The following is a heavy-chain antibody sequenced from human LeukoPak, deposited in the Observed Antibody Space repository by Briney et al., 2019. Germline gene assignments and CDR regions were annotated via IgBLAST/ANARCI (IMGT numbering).Heavy chain of an antibody. CDR1: GGSISSSSYY. Sequence: SETLSLTCTVSGGSISSSSYYWGWIRQPPGKGLEWIGSIYYSGSTCYNPSLKSRVTISVDTSKNQFSLKLSSVTAADTAVYYCATPYSSSSDAFGIWGQGTMVTVSS. CDR3: ATPYSSSSDAFGI. D-gene: IGHD6-13*01. V-gene: IGHV4-39*01. J-gene: IGHJ3*02. CDR2: IYYSGST.